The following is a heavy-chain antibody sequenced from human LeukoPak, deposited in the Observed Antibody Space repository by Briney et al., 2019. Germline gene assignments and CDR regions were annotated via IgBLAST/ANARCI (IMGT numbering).Heavy chain of an antibody. CDR1: GITFRNFY. Sequence: GGSLRLSCAASGITFRNFYMSWVRQAPGKGLEWVANINQDGRQKNYVDSVKGRFTISRDNAKNSLYLEMNSLRSEDTAVYYCARDEEQLNMWGQGAMVIVS. V-gene: IGHV3-7*04. CDR2: INQDGRQK. J-gene: IGHJ3*02. D-gene: IGHD6-13*01. CDR3: ARDEEQLNM.